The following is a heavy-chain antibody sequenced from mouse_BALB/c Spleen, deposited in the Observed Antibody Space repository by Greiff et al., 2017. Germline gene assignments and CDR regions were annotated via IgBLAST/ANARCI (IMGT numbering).Heavy chain of an antibody. V-gene: IGHV1S81*02. J-gene: IGHJ4*01. CDR2: INPSNGRT. CDR1: GYTFTSYW. D-gene: IGHD2-1*01. CDR3: ARFQGNYYAMDY. Sequence: QVQLQQPGAELVKPGASVKLSCKASGYTFTSYWMHWVKQRPGQGLEWIGEINPSNGRTNYNEKFKSKATLTVDKSSSTAYMQLSSLTSEDSAVYYCARFQGNYYAMDYWGQGTSVTVSS.